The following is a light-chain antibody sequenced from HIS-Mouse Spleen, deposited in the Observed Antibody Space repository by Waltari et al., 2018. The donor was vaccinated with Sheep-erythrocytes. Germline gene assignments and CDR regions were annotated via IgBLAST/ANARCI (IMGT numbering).Light chain of an antibody. CDR2: EAS. J-gene: IGLJ3*02. V-gene: IGLV2-23*01. Sequence: QSALTQPASVSGSPGQSITISCTGTSSDVGSYNLVSWYQQHPGKAPKLRSYEASKRPSGVSYRFSGSKSGNTASLTISGLQAEDEADYYCCSYAGSSTPWVFGGGTKLTVL. CDR3: CSYAGSSTPWV. CDR1: SSDVGSYNL.